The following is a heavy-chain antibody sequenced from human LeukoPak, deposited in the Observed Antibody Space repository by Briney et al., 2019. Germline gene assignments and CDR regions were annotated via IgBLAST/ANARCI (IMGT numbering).Heavy chain of an antibody. V-gene: IGHV7-4-1*02. CDR3: ARVVGCGGDCYSGISDY. D-gene: IGHD2-21*02. CDR2: INTNTGNP. J-gene: IGHJ4*02. Sequence: GASVKVSCKASGYTFGTHWMHWVRQAPGQGLEWMGWINTNTGNPTYAQGFTGRFVFSLDTSVSTAYLQISSLKAEDTAVYYCARVVGCGGDCYSGISDYWGQGTLVTVSS. CDR1: GYTFGTHW.